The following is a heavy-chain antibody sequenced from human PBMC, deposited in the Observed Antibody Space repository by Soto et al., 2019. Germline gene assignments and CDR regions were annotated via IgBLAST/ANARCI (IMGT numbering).Heavy chain of an antibody. V-gene: IGHV3-23*01. Sequence: PGGSLRLSCAASGFTFSSYSMNWVRQAPGKGLEWVSAISGSGGSTYYADSVKGRFTISRDNSKNTLYLQMNSLRAEDTAVYYCAKDRDCTNGVCFPQHWGQGTLVTVSS. J-gene: IGHJ1*01. CDR1: GFTFSSYS. CDR3: AKDRDCTNGVCFPQH. CDR2: ISGSGGST. D-gene: IGHD2-8*01.